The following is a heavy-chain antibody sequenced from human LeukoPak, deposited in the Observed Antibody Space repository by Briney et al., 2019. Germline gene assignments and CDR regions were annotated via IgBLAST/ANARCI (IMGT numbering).Heavy chain of an antibody. Sequence: ASVKLSCTASGYTFTSYGISWVRQAPGQGLEWMGWISAYNGNTNYAPKLQGRVTMTTDTSTSTAYIELRSRRSDDTAVYYCARENWNDVGDYYYYMDVWGKGTTVTVSS. J-gene: IGHJ6*03. CDR1: GYTFTSYG. V-gene: IGHV1-18*01. CDR2: ISAYNGNT. CDR3: ARENWNDVGDYYYYMDV. D-gene: IGHD1-1*01.